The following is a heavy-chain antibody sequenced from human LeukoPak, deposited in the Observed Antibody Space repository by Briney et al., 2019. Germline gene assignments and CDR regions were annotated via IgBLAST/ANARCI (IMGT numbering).Heavy chain of an antibody. CDR2: ISSSSSYI. J-gene: IGHJ4*02. V-gene: IGHV3-21*01. CDR3: ARDLRYYYGSGSYRDY. D-gene: IGHD3-10*01. CDR1: GFTFSSYS. Sequence: PGGSLRLSCAASGFTFSSYSMNWVRQAPGPGLEWVSSISSSSSYIYYADSVKGRFTISRDNAKNSLYLQMNSLRAEDTAVYYCARDLRYYYGSGSYRDYWGQGTLVTVSS.